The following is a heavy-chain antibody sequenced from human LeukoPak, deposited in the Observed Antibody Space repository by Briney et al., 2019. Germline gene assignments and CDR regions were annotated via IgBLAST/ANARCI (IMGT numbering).Heavy chain of an antibody. J-gene: IGHJ4*02. CDR1: GGSFSGYY. CDR3: ASESASGGDY. Sequence: SETLSLTCAVYGGSFSGYYWSWVRQPPGKGLEWVGEINHSGSTNYNPSLKSRVTISVDTSKNQFSLKLSSVTAADTAVYYCASESASGGDYWGQGTLVTVSS. CDR2: INHSGST. V-gene: IGHV4-34*01. D-gene: IGHD1-26*01.